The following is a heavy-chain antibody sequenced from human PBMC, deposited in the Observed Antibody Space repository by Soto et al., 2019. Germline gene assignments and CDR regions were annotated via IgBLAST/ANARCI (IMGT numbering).Heavy chain of an antibody. Sequence: QVQLVESGGGVVQPGRSLRLSCAASGFIFSSYGMHWVRQAPGKGLEWVAVISYEGSHTYYADSVKGRFTITRDNSKNTLYLQMNSLRPEDTAVYYCAKDAHCGGGSCSWSEGFDYWGQGTLLTVSS. CDR2: ISYEGSHT. CDR3: AKDAHCGGGSCSWSEGFDY. V-gene: IGHV3-30*18. CDR1: GFIFSSYG. J-gene: IGHJ4*02. D-gene: IGHD2-15*01.